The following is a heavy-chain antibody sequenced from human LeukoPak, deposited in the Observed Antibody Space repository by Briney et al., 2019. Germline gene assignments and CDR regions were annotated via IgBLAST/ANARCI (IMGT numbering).Heavy chain of an antibody. Sequence: SETLSLTCTVSGGSISSYYWSWIRQPPGKGLEWIGYIYYSGSTNYNPSLKSQVTISVDTSKNQFSLKLSSVTAADTAVYYCAREPLYCSSTSCYLADAFDIWGQGTMVTVSS. CDR2: IYYSGST. D-gene: IGHD2-2*01. J-gene: IGHJ3*02. CDR3: AREPLYCSSTSCYLADAFDI. CDR1: GGSISSYY. V-gene: IGHV4-59*01.